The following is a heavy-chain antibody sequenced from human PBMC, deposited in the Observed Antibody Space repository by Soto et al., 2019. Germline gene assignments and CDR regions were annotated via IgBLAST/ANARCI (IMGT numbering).Heavy chain of an antibody. Sequence: GGSLRLSCAASGFTVSSYHMSWVRQAPGKGLEWVSVIYSAGSADFADSVKGRFTISRDNSKNTLYLQMSSLRAEDTAVYYCARARWYDFWSGYRKNWFDPWGQGTLVTVSS. V-gene: IGHV3-66*01. CDR2: IYSAGSA. CDR3: ARARWYDFWSGYRKNWFDP. J-gene: IGHJ5*02. CDR1: GFTVSSYH. D-gene: IGHD3-3*01.